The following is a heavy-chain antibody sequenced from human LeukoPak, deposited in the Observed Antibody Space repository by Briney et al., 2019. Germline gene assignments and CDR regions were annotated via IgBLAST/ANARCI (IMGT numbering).Heavy chain of an antibody. J-gene: IGHJ4*02. CDR1: GGSISSYY. D-gene: IGHD4-17*01. CDR3: ARHMDYGDYPFDY. V-gene: IGHV4-59*08. CDR2: IYYSGST. Sequence: SETLSLTCTVSGGSISSYYWSWIRQPPGKGLEWIGYIYYSGSTNYNPSLKSRVTISVDTSKNQSSLNLSSVTAADTAVYYCARHMDYGDYPFDYWGQGTLVTVSS.